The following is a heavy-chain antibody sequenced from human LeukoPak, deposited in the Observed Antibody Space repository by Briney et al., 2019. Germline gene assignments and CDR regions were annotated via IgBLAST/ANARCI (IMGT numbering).Heavy chain of an antibody. CDR3: ARVFDS. Sequence: SETLSLTCTVSGGSVSTSDYYWGWIRQSPVRGLEWIGDVFYTAKTNYNPSLRGRATISIDTSKNQFSLKLTYVTAADSAVYYCARVFDSWGQGTLVTVSS. V-gene: IGHV4-39*07. CDR1: GGSVSTSDYY. J-gene: IGHJ4*02. CDR2: VFYTAKT.